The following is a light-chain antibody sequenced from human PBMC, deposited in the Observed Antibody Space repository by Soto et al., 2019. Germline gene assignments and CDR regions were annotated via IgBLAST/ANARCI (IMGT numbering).Light chain of an antibody. CDR1: QTVGVR. CDR2: EAS. J-gene: IGKJ5*01. CDR3: QQYTGPPTT. Sequence: EIVLRQSPATLSASPRERATLSCRASQTVGVRLAWYQHKPGQAPRLLIYEASNRAAGVPGRFSGSGSGTDFTLTITRLEPEDSAVYFCQQYTGPPTTCGQGTRM. V-gene: IGKV3-11*01.